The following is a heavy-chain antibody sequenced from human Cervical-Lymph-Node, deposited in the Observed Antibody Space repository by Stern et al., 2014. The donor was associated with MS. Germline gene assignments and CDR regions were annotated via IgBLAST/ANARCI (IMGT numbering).Heavy chain of an antibody. CDR3: AREVAGHRLGMMDV. D-gene: IGHD6-19*01. J-gene: IGHJ6*02. V-gene: IGHV1-46*01. CDR2: INPSGGSK. Sequence: VQLVESGAEVKKPGASVKASCKASGYTFTSYHMPWVRQAPGQGLEWMGIINPSGGSKSYAQKFQGRVTMTRDTSTSTVYMELSSLRSEDTAVYYCAREVAGHRLGMMDVWGQGTTVTVSS. CDR1: GYTFTSYH.